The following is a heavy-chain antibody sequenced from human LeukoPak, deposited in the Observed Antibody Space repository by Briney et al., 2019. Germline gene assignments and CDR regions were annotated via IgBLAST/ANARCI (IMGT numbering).Heavy chain of an antibody. CDR3: ARDSSGYYYDRYSYYGMDV. CDR1: GGTFSSYA. J-gene: IGHJ6*02. V-gene: IGHV1-69*01. Sequence: ASVKVSCEASGGTFSSYAISWVRQAPGQGLEWMGGIIPIFGTANYAQKFQGRVTITADESTSTAYMELSSLRSEDTAVYYCARDSSGYYYDRYSYYGMDVWGQGTTVTVSS. CDR2: IIPIFGTA. D-gene: IGHD3-22*01.